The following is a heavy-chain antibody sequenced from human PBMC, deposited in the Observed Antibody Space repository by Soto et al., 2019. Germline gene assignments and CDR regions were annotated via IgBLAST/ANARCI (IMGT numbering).Heavy chain of an antibody. Sequence: GGSLRLSCAASGFTFSSYAMSWVRQAPGKGLEWVSAISGSGGSTYYADSVKGRFTISRDNSKNTLYLQMNSLRAEDTAVYYCAKHVGDYIYYYYYMDVWGKGTTVTVSS. CDR3: AKHVGDYIYYYYYMDV. D-gene: IGHD4-17*01. CDR1: GFTFSSYA. J-gene: IGHJ6*03. V-gene: IGHV3-23*01. CDR2: ISGSGGST.